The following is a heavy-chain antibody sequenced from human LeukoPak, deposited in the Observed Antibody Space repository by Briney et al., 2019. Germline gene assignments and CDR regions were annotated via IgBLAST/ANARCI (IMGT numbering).Heavy chain of an antibody. J-gene: IGHJ4*02. CDR3: AREGTATDGMGFDY. V-gene: IGHV4-31*03. CDR1: GGSISSGGYY. D-gene: IGHD6-13*01. Sequence: SSQTLSLTCTASGGSISSGGYYWNWIHQHPGKGLEWMGYIYYSGSTYYSPSLNSRVTISGDTSKNQFSLKLSSVTAADTAVYYCAREGTATDGMGFDYWGQGTLVTVSS. CDR2: IYYSGST.